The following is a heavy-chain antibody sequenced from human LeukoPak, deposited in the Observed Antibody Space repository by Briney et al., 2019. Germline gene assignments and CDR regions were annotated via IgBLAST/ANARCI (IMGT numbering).Heavy chain of an antibody. D-gene: IGHD6-19*01. CDR2: ISYDGSNK. V-gene: IGHV3-30-3*01. J-gene: IGHJ3*02. Sequence: GRSLRLSCAASGFTFSSYAMHWVRQAPGKGLEWVAVISYDGSNKYYADSVKGRFTISRDNSKNTLYLQMNSLRAEDTAVYYCARVSGIEYSSGWWHAFDIWGQGTMVTVSS. CDR1: GFTFSSYA. CDR3: ARVSGIEYSSGWWHAFDI.